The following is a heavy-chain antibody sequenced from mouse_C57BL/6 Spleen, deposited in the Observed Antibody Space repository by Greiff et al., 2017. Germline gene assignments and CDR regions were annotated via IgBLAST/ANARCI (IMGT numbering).Heavy chain of an antibody. CDR3: ARESYYYAMDD. V-gene: IGHV1-76*01. CDR2: IYPGSGNT. J-gene: IGHJ4*01. Sequence: QVQLQQSGAELVRPGASVKLSCKASGYTFTDYYINWVKQRPGQGLEWIARIYPGSGNTYYNEKFKGKATLTAEKSSSTAYMQLSSLTSEDSAVYFCARESYYYAMDDWGQGTSVTVSS. CDR1: GYTFTDYY.